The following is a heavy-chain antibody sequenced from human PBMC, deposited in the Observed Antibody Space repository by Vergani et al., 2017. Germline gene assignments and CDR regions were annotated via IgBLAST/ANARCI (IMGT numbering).Heavy chain of an antibody. D-gene: IGHD1-26*01. J-gene: IGHJ5*02. CDR1: GFSFSTYA. Sequence: EVPLLESGGSLKQPGGSVRLSCAASGFSFSTYAMHWVRQAPGKGLEWVSALTGGGGSTYYADSFKGRFIISRDNSRDTLYLQMNSLRHEDTASYYCVKEAGSYENFFDAWCKGTLVTVAS. V-gene: IGHV3-23*01. CDR3: VKEAGSYENFFDA. CDR2: LTGGGGST.